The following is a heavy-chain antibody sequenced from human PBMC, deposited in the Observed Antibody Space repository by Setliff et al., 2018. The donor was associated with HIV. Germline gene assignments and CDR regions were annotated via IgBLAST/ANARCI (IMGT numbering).Heavy chain of an antibody. V-gene: IGHV3-30*02. J-gene: IGHJ3*02. Sequence: GESLKISCAAFGFTFSSYGRHWVRQAPGKGLEWVAFIHSDVSSKYYGDSVKGRFTISRDNSRNTLYLQMNSLRPEDTAVYYCAKDFGYSSGWYLVSGTFDIWGQGTMVTVSS. D-gene: IGHD6-19*01. CDR2: IHSDVSSK. CDR3: AKDFGYSSGWYLVSGTFDI. CDR1: GFTFSSYG.